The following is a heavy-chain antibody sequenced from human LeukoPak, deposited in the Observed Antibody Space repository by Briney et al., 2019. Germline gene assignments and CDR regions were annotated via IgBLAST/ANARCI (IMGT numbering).Heavy chain of an antibody. V-gene: IGHV3-9*01. D-gene: IGHD6-19*01. J-gene: IGHJ4*02. CDR1: GFTFDDYA. CDR2: ISWNSGSI. CDR3: AKEAIAVAGTGSPAFDY. Sequence: GGSLGLSCAASGFTFDDYAMHWVRQAPGKGLEWVSGISWNSGSIGYADSVKGRFTISRDNAKNSLYLQMNSLRAEDTALYYCAKEAIAVAGTGSPAFDYWGQGTLVTVSS.